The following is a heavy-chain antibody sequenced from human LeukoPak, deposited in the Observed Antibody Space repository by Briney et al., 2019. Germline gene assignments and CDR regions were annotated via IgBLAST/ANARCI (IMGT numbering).Heavy chain of an antibody. J-gene: IGHJ6*02. D-gene: IGHD3-9*01. CDR3: ARDRMDYNIPYGMDV. CDR2: IGGSGSGGKT. Sequence: GGSLRLSCAASGFTFSSYVISWVRQAPGKGLEWISSIGGSGSGGKTYYADSVKGRFTISRDNARNSLYLQMNSLRAEDTGVYYCARDRMDYNIPYGMDVWGQGTTVTVSS. V-gene: IGHV3-21*01. CDR1: GFTFSSYV.